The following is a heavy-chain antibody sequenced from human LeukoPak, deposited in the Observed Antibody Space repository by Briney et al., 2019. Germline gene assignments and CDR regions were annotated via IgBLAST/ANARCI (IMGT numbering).Heavy chain of an antibody. D-gene: IGHD5-12*01. Sequence: GGSLRLSCAASGFIFSNYEMNWVRQTPGKGLEWVSYISDNGKSRNYVDSVKGRFAISRDNAKNSLYLQMNSLRVEDTAVYYCARDGRNGYDYADYWGQGTLVTVSS. CDR1: GFIFSNYE. CDR3: ARDGRNGYDYADY. V-gene: IGHV3-48*03. J-gene: IGHJ4*02. CDR2: ISDNGKSR.